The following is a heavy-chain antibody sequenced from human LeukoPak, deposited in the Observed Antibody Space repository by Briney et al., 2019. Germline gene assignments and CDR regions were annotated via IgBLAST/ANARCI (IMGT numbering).Heavy chain of an antibody. V-gene: IGHV1-18*01. CDR1: GYTFTSYG. CDR2: ISAYNGNT. D-gene: IGHD3-10*01. CDR3: ASVAGDYYGSGSPSRYWFDP. Sequence: ASVKVSCKASGYTFTSYGISWVRQAPGQGLEWMGWISAYNGNTNYAQKLQGRVTMTTDTSTSTAYMELRSLRSDDTAVYYCASVAGDYYGSGSPSRYWFDPWGQGTLVTVSS. J-gene: IGHJ5*02.